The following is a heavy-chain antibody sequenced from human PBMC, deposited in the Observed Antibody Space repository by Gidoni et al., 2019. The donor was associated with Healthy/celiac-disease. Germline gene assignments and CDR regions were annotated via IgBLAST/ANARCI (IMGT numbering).Heavy chain of an antibody. D-gene: IGHD3-22*01. CDR3: AKDAARYYDSSGLNWFDP. CDR1: GFTFDEYD. Sequence: SGFTFDEYDMHWVRQAPGKGLEWVSGISWNSGSIGYADSVKGRFTISRDNATNSLYLQMNSLRAEDTALYYCAKDAARYYDSSGLNWFDPWGQGTLVTVSS. J-gene: IGHJ5*02. V-gene: IGHV3-9*01. CDR2: ISWNSGSI.